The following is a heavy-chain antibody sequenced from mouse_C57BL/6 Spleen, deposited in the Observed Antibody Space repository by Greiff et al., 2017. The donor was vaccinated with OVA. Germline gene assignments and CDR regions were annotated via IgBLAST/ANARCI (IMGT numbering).Heavy chain of an antibody. CDR3: ARVYYGSSYGSY. J-gene: IGHJ3*01. V-gene: IGHV1-55*01. Sequence: QVQLQQPGAELVKPGASVKMSCKASGYTFTSYWITWVKQRPGQGLEWIGDIYPGSGSTNYNEKFKSKATLTVDTSSSTAYMQLSSLTSEDSAVYYCARVYYGSSYGSYWGQGTLVTVSA. D-gene: IGHD1-1*01. CDR1: GYTFTSYW. CDR2: IYPGSGST.